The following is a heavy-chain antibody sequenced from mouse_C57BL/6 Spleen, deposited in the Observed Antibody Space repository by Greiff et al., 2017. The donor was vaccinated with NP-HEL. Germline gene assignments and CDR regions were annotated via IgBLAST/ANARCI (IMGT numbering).Heavy chain of an antibody. CDR1: GYTFTSYW. CDR3: ARGFDYDGGHWYFDV. Sequence: VQLQQSGTELVKPGASVKLSCKASGYTFTSYWMHWVKQRPGQGLEWIGNINPSNGGTNYNEKFKSKATLTVDKSSSTAYMQLSSLTSEDSAVYYWARGFDYDGGHWYFDVWGPGTTVTVSS. D-gene: IGHD2-4*01. V-gene: IGHV1-53*01. CDR2: INPSNGGT. J-gene: IGHJ1*01.